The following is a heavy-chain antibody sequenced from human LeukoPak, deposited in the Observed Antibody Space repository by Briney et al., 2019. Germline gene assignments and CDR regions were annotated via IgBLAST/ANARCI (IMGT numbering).Heavy chain of an antibody. J-gene: IGHJ4*02. D-gene: IGHD3-10*01. Sequence: LPGGSLRLSCAASGFTFSRHWMHWVRQAPGKGLVWVSSIDRDGRSTIDADSVKGRFTVSRDNAKNTLYLQMNSLRAEDTAVYYCAREGYCPGSYPVGSWGQGTLVTVSS. V-gene: IGHV3-74*01. CDR3: AREGYCPGSYPVGS. CDR1: GFTFSRHW. CDR2: IDRDGRST.